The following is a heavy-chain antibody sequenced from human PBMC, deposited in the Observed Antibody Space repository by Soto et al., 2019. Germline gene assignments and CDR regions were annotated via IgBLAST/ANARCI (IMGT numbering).Heavy chain of an antibody. CDR1: GGTFSSYA. D-gene: IGHD3-3*01. CDR3: ARVEAGYYTPYYYYSGMDV. CDR2: IIPIFGTA. J-gene: IGHJ6*02. Sequence: SVKVSCKASGGTFSSYAISWVRQAPGQGLEWMGGIIPIFGTANYAQKFQGRVTITADESTSTAYMELSSLRSEDTAVYYCARVEAGYYTPYYYYSGMDVWGQGTTVTVSS. V-gene: IGHV1-69*13.